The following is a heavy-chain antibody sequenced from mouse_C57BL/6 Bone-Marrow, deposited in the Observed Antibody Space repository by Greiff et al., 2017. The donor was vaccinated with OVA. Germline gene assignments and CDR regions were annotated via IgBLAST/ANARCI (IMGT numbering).Heavy chain of an antibody. CDR2: IWTGGGT. D-gene: IGHD1-1*01. J-gene: IGHJ1*03. CDR1: GFSLTSYA. Sequence: VQGVESGPGLVAPSQSLSITCTVSGFSLTSYAISWVRQPPGKGLEWLGVIWTGGGTNYNSALKSRLSISKDNSKSQVFLKMNSLQTDDTDRYYCARERKMTTVVAGDWYFDVWGTGTTVTGSS. CDR3: ARERKMTTVVAGDWYFDV. V-gene: IGHV2-9-1*01.